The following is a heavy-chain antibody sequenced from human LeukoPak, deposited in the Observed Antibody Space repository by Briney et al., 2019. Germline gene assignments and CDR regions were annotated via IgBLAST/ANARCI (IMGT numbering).Heavy chain of an antibody. J-gene: IGHJ5*02. Sequence: SETLSLTCAVYGGSFSSYYWSWIRQPPGKGLEWIGYIYYSGSTNYNPSLKSRVTISVDTSKNQFSLKLSSVTAADTAVYYCARDRCSGGSCNNWFDPWGQGTLVTVSS. V-gene: IGHV4-59*01. CDR1: GGSFSSYY. CDR2: IYYSGST. CDR3: ARDRCSGGSCNNWFDP. D-gene: IGHD2-15*01.